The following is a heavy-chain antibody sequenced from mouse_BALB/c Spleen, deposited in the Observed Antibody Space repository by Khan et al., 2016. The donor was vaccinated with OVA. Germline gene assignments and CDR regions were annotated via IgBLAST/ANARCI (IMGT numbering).Heavy chain of an antibody. D-gene: IGHD2-10*01. CDR1: GYTFTNYG. CDR3: ARPPYFSYSLDH. Sequence: QIQLVQSGPELKKPGETVKISCKASGYTFTNYGMNWVKQSPGKALKWMGWINTYTGEPTYADDFKGRVAFSLETSASTAYLQINNLKDEDTATXVCARPPYFSYSLDHWGQGTSVTVSS. J-gene: IGHJ4*01. CDR2: INTYTGEP. V-gene: IGHV9-3-1*01.